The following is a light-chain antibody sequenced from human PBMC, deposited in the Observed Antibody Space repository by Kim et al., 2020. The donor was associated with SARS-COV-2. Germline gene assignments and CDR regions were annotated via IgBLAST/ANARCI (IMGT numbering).Light chain of an antibody. CDR1: QSVRNN. Sequence: IVMTQSPATLSVSPGERVTLSCRASQSVRNNLAWYQQRPGQAPRLLIYGASTRATDVSDRFSGSGSGTEFTLTILSLQSEDLAVYYCQQYNDWPLLTFGGGTKVDIK. CDR2: GAS. J-gene: IGKJ4*01. V-gene: IGKV3-15*01. CDR3: QQYNDWPLLT.